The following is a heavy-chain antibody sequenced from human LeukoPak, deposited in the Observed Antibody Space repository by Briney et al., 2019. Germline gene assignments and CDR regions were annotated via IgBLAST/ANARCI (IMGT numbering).Heavy chain of an antibody. D-gene: IGHD3-10*01. CDR2: ISSSNTI. CDR1: GFPFSGYS. CDR3: AREGGRFGELLYY. V-gene: IGHV3-48*01. J-gene: IGHJ4*02. Sequence: PGGSLRLSCAASGFPFSGYSLTWVRQAPGKGLEWISYISSSNTIYYADSVKGRFTISRDNAKNSLYLQMNSLRAEDTAVYYCAREGGRFGELLYYWGQGTLVTVSS.